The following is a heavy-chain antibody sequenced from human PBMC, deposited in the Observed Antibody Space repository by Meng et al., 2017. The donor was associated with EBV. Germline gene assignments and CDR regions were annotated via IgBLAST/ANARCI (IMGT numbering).Heavy chain of an antibody. Sequence: QGRLVQSGAEVKKPGASVKVSCKASGYTFTSYGSSWVRQAPGQGLEWMGWISAYNGNTNYAQKLQGRVTMTTDTSTSTAYMELRSLRSDDTAVYYCARDGRLYDTPSLFDYWGQGTLVTVSS. CDR1: GYTFTSYG. CDR3: ARDGRLYDTPSLFDY. V-gene: IGHV1-18*01. D-gene: IGHD3-22*01. J-gene: IGHJ4*02. CDR2: ISAYNGNT.